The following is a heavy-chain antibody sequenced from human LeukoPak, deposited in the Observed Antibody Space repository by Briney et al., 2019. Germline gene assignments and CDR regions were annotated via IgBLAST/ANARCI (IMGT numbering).Heavy chain of an antibody. CDR1: GFTFSSYA. CDR3: ARVLPRAFDI. J-gene: IGHJ3*02. D-gene: IGHD3-16*01. Sequence: PGGSLRLSCAASGFTFSSYAMMWVRQAPGKGLAWISDIGGSGSSTYNADSVKGRFTISRDNSKNTLYLQMNSLRAEDTAVYYCARVLPRAFDIWGQGTMVTVSS. CDR2: IGGSGSST. V-gene: IGHV3-23*01.